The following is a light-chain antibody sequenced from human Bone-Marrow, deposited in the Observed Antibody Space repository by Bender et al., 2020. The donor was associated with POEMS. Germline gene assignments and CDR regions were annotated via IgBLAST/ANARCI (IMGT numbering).Light chain of an antibody. CDR2: EVN. J-gene: IGLJ2*01. CDR1: RGDVGSYDL. CDR3: CSYVGTYVL. Sequence: QSALTQPASVSGSPGQSITISCFGSRGDVGSYDLVSWFQQHPGRAPRLIIFEVNKRPSGVSGRFSGSKSGNTASLTISGLQAEDEADYYCCSYVGTYVLFGGGTKLTVL. V-gene: IGLV2-23*02.